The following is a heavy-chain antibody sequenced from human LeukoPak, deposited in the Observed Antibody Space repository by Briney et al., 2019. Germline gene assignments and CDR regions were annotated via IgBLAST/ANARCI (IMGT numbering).Heavy chain of an antibody. CDR1: GASISSFH. CDR3: AREGYCDYVWGNYLTFDS. V-gene: IGHV4-59*01. Sequence: SETLSLTCTISGASISSFHWSWIRQPPGKGLEWIGNISYSGNTDHSPSLKSRVTISVDTSKNQFSLKLSSVTEADTALYYCAREGYCDYVWGNYLTFDSWGQGILVTVSS. CDR2: ISYSGNT. J-gene: IGHJ4*02. D-gene: IGHD3-16*02.